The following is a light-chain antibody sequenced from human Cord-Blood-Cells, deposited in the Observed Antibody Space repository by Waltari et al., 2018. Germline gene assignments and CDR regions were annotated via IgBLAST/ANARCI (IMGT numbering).Light chain of an antibody. V-gene: IGLV2-11*01. CDR3: CSYAGSYTNWV. CDR1: SSDVGVYNY. J-gene: IGLJ3*02. CDR2: DVS. Sequence: QSALTPPRSVSGSPGQSVTISCTGTSSDVGVYNYVPWYQQHPGKAPKLMIYDVSKRPSGVPDRFSGSKSGNTASLTISGLQAEDEADYYCCSYAGSYTNWVFGGGTKLTVL.